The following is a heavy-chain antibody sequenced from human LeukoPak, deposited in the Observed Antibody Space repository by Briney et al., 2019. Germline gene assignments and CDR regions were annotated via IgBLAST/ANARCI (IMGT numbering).Heavy chain of an antibody. V-gene: IGHV3-30*02. CDR2: IRYDGSNK. CDR1: GFTFSSYG. J-gene: IGHJ6*02. D-gene: IGHD1-1*01. CDR3: AREYNWNDAYYYNYYGMDV. Sequence: PGGSLRLSCAASGFTFSSYGMHWVRQAPGKGLEWVAFIRYDGSNKYYADSVKGRFTISRDNSKNTLYLQMNSLRAEDTAVYYCAREYNWNDAYYYNYYGMDVWGQGTTVTVSS.